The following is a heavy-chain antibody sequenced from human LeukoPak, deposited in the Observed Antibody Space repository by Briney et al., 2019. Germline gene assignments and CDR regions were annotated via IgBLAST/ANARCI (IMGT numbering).Heavy chain of an antibody. V-gene: IGHV3-30*02. J-gene: IGHJ4*02. CDR1: GFTFSSYG. CDR3: ARPYCSGGSCYSGHFEY. Sequence: GESLRLSCAASGFTFSSYGIHWVRQAPGKGLEWVAFILYDGSNKFYADSVKGRFTISRDNSKNTLYLQMNSLRSEDTAVYYCARPYCSGGSCYSGHFEYWGQGTLVTVSS. CDR2: ILYDGSNK. D-gene: IGHD2-15*01.